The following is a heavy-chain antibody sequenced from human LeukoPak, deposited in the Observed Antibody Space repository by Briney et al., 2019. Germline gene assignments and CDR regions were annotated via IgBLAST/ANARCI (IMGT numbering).Heavy chain of an antibody. D-gene: IGHD3-22*01. CDR3: ARGVSGYFYLFDC. CDR1: GYTFTDYY. CDR2: INPNSGGT. J-gene: IGHJ4*02. Sequence: ASVKVSCKASGYTFTDYYMHWVRQAPGQGREWMGWINPNSGGTNSAQKFQGRVTMTRDTSISTGYMELSRLRYDDTAVYYCARGVSGYFYLFDCWGQGTLVTVSS. V-gene: IGHV1-2*02.